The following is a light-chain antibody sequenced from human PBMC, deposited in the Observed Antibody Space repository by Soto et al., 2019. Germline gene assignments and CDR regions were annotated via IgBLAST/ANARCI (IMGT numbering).Light chain of an antibody. V-gene: IGLV1-47*02. CDR2: SKN. CDR1: NSNIGAGND. Sequence: QSVLTQPPSVSGAPGQRVTISCTGGNSNIGAGNDVHWYQQIPGTAPKLLIYSKNQRPAGVSDRFSGSKSGTSGTLAISGLRSEDEADYYCASWDDTLSGPVFGGGTKLTVL. J-gene: IGLJ2*01. CDR3: ASWDDTLSGPV.